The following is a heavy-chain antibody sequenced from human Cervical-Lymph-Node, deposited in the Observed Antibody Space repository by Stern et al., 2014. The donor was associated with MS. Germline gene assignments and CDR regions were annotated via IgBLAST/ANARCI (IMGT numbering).Heavy chain of an antibody. CDR1: GHTFISYG. J-gene: IGHJ3*02. Sequence: QVQLMQSGAELKKPGASVKVSCKASGHTFISYGISWVRQAPGQGLEWMGWISGHNGNTNYAQKFQGRVTLTTDTSTRVSYMELRSLRSDDTAVYYCASYSDRSGYYAALDIWGQGTLGTVS. V-gene: IGHV1-18*04. CDR2: ISGHNGNT. CDR3: ASYSDRSGYYAALDI. D-gene: IGHD3-22*01.